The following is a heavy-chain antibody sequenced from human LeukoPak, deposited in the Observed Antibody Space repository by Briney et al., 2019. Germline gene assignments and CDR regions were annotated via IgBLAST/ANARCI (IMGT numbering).Heavy chain of an antibody. Sequence: SETLSLTCAVYGGSFSGYYWSWIRQPPGKGLEWIGEINHSGSTNYNPSLKNRVTISVDTSKNQFSLKLSSVTAADTAVYYCAGDSSSWYVDWFDPWGQGTLVTVSS. D-gene: IGHD6-13*01. CDR2: INHSGST. CDR1: GGSFSGYY. V-gene: IGHV4-34*01. J-gene: IGHJ5*02. CDR3: AGDSSSWYVDWFDP.